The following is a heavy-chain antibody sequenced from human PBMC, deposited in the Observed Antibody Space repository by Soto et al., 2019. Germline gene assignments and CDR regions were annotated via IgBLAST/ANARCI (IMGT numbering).Heavy chain of an antibody. CDR3: ARDPSDLSYDFWSGSSNWFDP. CDR2: ISSSSSYI. CDR1: GFTFSSYS. D-gene: IGHD3-3*01. J-gene: IGHJ5*02. Sequence: EVQLVESAGGLVKPGGSLRLSCAASGFTFSSYSMNWVRQAPGKGLEWVSSISSSSSYIYYSDSVKGRFTISRDNAKNPLYLQMNRLRAEDTAVYYCARDPSDLSYDFWSGSSNWFDPWGQGTLVTVSS. V-gene: IGHV3-21*01.